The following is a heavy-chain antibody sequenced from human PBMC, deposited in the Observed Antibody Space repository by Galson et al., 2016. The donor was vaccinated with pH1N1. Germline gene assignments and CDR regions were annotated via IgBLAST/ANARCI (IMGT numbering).Heavy chain of an antibody. CDR3: GRHPDCSNTPCFRLRAFDL. CDR2: IYYNGNT. CDR1: GGSLSSSSYY. V-gene: IGHV4-39*01. J-gene: IGHJ3*01. Sequence: SETLSLTCTVSGGSLSSSSYYWGWIRQSPGKGLEWLGSIYYNGNTFYNPSLESRVTISVDTSKNQFSLKLTSLTTADTALYFCGRHPDCSNTPCFRLRAFDLWGQGTMITVSS. D-gene: IGHD2-2*01.